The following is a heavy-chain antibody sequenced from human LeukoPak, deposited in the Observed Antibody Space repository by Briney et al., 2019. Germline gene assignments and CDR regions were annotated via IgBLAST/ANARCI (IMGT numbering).Heavy chain of an antibody. CDR3: ARLLPASRHYFDF. CDR2: MYGGGAT. D-gene: IGHD6-6*01. CDR1: GVSVSDDY. J-gene: IGHJ4*02. Sequence: PGGSLRLSCTASGVSVSDDYLAWVRQAPGTGLEWISVMYGGGATYYADSVKGRFIISRDGSKNMLFLHMTNLSPEDGAVYYCARLLPASRHYFDFWGPGTPVTVSS. V-gene: IGHV3-53*01.